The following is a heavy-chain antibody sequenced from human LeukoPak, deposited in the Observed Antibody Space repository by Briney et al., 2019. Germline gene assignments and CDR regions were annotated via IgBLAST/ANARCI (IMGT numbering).Heavy chain of an antibody. J-gene: IGHJ6*03. D-gene: IGHD6-6*01. V-gene: IGHV1-8*01. Sequence: ASVKVSCKASGYTFTSYDINWVRQATGQGLEWMGWMNPNSGNTGYAQKFQGRVTMTRNTSISTAYMELSSLRSEDTAVYYCARGGRYSSSRGYYYYYYMDVWGRGTTVTVSS. CDR3: ARGGRYSSSRGYYYYYYMDV. CDR2: MNPNSGNT. CDR1: GYTFTSYD.